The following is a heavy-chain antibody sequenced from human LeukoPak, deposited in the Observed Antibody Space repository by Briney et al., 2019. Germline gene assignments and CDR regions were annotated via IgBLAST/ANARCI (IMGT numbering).Heavy chain of an antibody. CDR2: ITASGTAM. J-gene: IGHJ4*02. CDR3: ASSGSYRFDY. V-gene: IGHV3-48*02. Sequence: GGSLRLSCAASGFTFGSYSMNWVRQAPGKGLEWVSHITASGTAMFYADSVKGRFTISRDNAKNSLYLQMNSLRDEDTAVYYCASSGSYRFDYWGQGTLVTVSS. CDR1: GFTFGSYS. D-gene: IGHD1-26*01.